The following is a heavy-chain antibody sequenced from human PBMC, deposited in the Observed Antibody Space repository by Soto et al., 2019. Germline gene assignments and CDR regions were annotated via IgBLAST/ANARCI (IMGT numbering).Heavy chain of an antibody. J-gene: IGHJ6*03. CDR1: GFTFGTYA. D-gene: IGHD3-16*01. CDR3: AKFRGPSYSYYYMDV. CDR2: ISGSGRTT. V-gene: IGHV3-23*01. Sequence: EVQLLESGGGLVQPGGSLRLSCAASGFTFGTYAMKWLRQAPGRGLECVSFISGSGRTTYYADSVKGRFTVSRDNSKNTMYLQMNSLRAEDTALYYCAKFRGPSYSYYYMDVWGKATTVTVSS.